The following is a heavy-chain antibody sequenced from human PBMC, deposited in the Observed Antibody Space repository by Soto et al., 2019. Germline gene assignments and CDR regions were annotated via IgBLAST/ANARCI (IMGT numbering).Heavy chain of an antibody. V-gene: IGHV3-23*01. CDR2: ISDSGGST. Sequence: GGSLRLSCEASGFTFSSNAMTWVRQAPGKGLEWVSAISDSGGSTYYADSVAGRFTISRDNSRHTLYLQMNSLGAEDTAIYYCAKALGRDFSDFASWGQGTQVTVSS. CDR3: AKALGRDFSDFAS. D-gene: IGHD3-10*01. CDR1: GFTFSSNA. J-gene: IGHJ4*02.